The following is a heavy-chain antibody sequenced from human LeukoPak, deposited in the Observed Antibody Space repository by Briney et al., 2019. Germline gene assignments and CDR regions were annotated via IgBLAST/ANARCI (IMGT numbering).Heavy chain of an antibody. CDR1: GFTVSSNY. D-gene: IGHD5-18*01. CDR2: IDSGGST. V-gene: IGHV3-66*01. CDR3: ARDSRGYNYGRPPDY. Sequence: GWSLRLSCAASGFTVSSNYMSWVRQAPGKGLEWVSVIDSGGSTYYADSVKGRFTISRDNSKNTLYLQMNSLRAEDTAVYYCARDSRGYNYGRPPDYWGQGTLVTVSS. J-gene: IGHJ4*02.